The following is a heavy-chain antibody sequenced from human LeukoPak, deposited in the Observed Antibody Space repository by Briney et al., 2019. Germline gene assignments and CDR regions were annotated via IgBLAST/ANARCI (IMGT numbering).Heavy chain of an antibody. V-gene: IGHV3-73*01. Sequence: GGSLRLSCAASGFTFSGSAMHWVRQASGKGLEWVGRIRSKANSYATAYAASVKGRFTISRDDSKNTAYLQMNSLKTEDTAVYYCTRLRWELLGGHDYWGQGTLVTVSS. J-gene: IGHJ4*02. CDR3: TRLRWELLGGHDY. D-gene: IGHD1-26*01. CDR1: GFTFSGSA. CDR2: IRSKANSYAT.